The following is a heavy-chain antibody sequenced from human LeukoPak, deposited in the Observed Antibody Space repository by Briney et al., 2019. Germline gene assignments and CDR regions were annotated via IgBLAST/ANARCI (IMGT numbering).Heavy chain of an antibody. CDR2: IYYSGST. J-gene: IGHJ4*02. CDR1: GGSISSRVHY. D-gene: IGHD2-15*01. Sequence: PSETLSLTCSVSGGSISSRVHYWGWIRQPPGKGLEWIGSIYYSGSTNYNPSLKSRVTISVDTSKNQFSLKLSSVTAADTAVYYCARGGVVVAAIDYWGQGTLVTVSS. V-gene: IGHV4-39*07. CDR3: ARGGVVVAAIDY.